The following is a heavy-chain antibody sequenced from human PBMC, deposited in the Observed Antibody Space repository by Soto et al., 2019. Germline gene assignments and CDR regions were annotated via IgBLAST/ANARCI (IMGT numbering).Heavy chain of an antibody. Sequence: PSETLSLTCAVYGGSFSGYYWSWIRQPPGKGLEWIGEINHSGSTNYNPSLKSRVTISVDTSKNQFSLKLSSVTAADTAVYYCARDKGYSSGWWLDPWGQGTMVTVYS. V-gene: IGHV4-34*01. CDR3: ARDKGYSSGWWLDP. J-gene: IGHJ5*02. D-gene: IGHD6-19*01. CDR2: INHSGST. CDR1: GGSFSGYY.